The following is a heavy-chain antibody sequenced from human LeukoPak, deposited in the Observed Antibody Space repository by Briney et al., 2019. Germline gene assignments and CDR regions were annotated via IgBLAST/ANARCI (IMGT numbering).Heavy chain of an antibody. Sequence: SETLSLTCAVYGGSFSGYYWSWIRQPPGKGLEWIGEINHSGSTNYNPSLKSRVTMSVDTSKNQFSLRLSSVTAADTAEYYCATTISPSNYYFDYWGQGTLVTVSS. V-gene: IGHV4-34*01. CDR2: INHSGST. CDR3: ATTISPSNYYFDY. J-gene: IGHJ4*02. D-gene: IGHD3-9*01. CDR1: GGSFSGYY.